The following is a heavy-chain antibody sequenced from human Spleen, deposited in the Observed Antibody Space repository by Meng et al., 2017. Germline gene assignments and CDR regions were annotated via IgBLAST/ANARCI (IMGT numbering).Heavy chain of an antibody. Sequence: QLQLQESGPGLVKPSEALSLTCTVAGGSISTRVYYWGWIRQPPGKGLEWIGSIYYSGTTYYNPSLKSRVTISVDTSKNQFSLKVSSVTAADTAVYYCARHSSGSYSYYNWFDPWGQGALVTVSS. D-gene: IGHD1-26*01. J-gene: IGHJ5*02. CDR3: ARHSSGSYSYYNWFDP. V-gene: IGHV4-39*01. CDR2: IYYSGTT. CDR1: GGSISTRVYY.